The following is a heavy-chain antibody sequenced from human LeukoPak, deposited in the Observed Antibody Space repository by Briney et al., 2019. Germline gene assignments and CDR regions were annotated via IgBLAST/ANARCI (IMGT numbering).Heavy chain of an antibody. CDR2: IYYSGST. CDR1: GGSISSSSYY. V-gene: IGHV4-39*01. CDR3: ARRVVAARPFDY. J-gene: IGHJ4*02. D-gene: IGHD6-6*01. Sequence: KPSETLSLTCTVSGGSISSSSYYWDWIRQPPGKGLEWIGGIYYSGSTYYNPSLKSRVTISVDTSKNQFSLKLSSVTAADTAVYYCARRVVAARPFDYWGQGTLVTVSS.